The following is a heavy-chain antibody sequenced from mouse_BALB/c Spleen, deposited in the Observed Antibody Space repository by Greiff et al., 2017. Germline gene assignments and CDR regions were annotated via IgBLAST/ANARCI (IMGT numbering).Heavy chain of an antibody. Sequence: VNVVESGPGLVAPSQSLSITCTVSGFSLTSYGVHWVRQPPGKGLEWLGVIWAGGSTNYNSALMSRLSISKDNSKSQVFLKMNSLQTDDTAMYYCAIYYGNYAGYWGQGTLVTVSA. CDR1: GFSLTSYG. CDR2: IWAGGST. CDR3: AIYYGNYAGY. V-gene: IGHV2-9*02. D-gene: IGHD2-1*01. J-gene: IGHJ3*01.